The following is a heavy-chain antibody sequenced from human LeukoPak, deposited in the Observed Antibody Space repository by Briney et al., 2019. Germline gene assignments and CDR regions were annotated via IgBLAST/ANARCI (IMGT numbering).Heavy chain of an antibody. J-gene: IGHJ4*02. CDR2: INQDGTEK. CDR1: GFTLTIYW. CDR3: AKEGGYGSGSYYQFDY. V-gene: IGHV3-7*01. Sequence: GGSLRLSCAASGFTLTIYWMSWVRQAPGKGLEWVANINQDGTEKFYVDSVKGRFTISRDNAKNSLFLQMNSLRVEDTAVYYCAKEGGYGSGSYYQFDYWGQGTLVTVSS. D-gene: IGHD3-10*01.